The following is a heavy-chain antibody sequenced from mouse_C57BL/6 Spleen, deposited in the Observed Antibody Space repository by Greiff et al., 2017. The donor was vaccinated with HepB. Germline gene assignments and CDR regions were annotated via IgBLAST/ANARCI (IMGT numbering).Heavy chain of an antibody. J-gene: IGHJ4*01. Sequence: QVQLQQPGAELVKPGASVKLSCTASGYTFTSYWITWVKQRPGQGLEWIGDIYPGSGSTNYNEKFKSKATLTVDTSSSTAYMQLSSLTSEDSAVYYCGSRISYYCAMDYWGQGTSVTVSS. CDR2: IYPGSGST. CDR1: GYTFTSYW. CDR3: GSRISYYCAMDY. V-gene: IGHV1-55*01.